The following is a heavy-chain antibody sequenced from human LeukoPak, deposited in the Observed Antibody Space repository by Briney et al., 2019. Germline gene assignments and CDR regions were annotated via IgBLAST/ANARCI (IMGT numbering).Heavy chain of an antibody. CDR2: RSAGRT. CDR1: GFTFYKNG. CDR3: TKENSTWDLVIWFDS. Sequence: SLTLFCAASGFTFYKNGMSWVRQAPGKGLACFASRSAGRTYYEDSVEGRFTISRDNFKDTLYLEMNSLRAEDTATYYCTKENSTWDLVIWFDSWGQGTPVTVSS. J-gene: IGHJ5*01. V-gene: IGHV3-23*01. D-gene: IGHD2/OR15-2a*01.